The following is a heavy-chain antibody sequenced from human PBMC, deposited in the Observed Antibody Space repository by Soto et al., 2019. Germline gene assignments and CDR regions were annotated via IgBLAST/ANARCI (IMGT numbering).Heavy chain of an antibody. CDR2: SSSGGST. CDR1: GFPFNTYA. J-gene: IGHJ6*02. Sequence: QPGGSLRLSCEASGFPFNTYAMTWFRQLPGMGLEWASTSSSGGSTYYADSVKGRFTISRDNSKNTLYLQMNSLRAEDTAVYYCAKDLSISPAADYYYYYGMDVWGQGTTVTVSS. V-gene: IGHV3-23*01. D-gene: IGHD6-13*01. CDR3: AKDLSISPAADYYYYYGMDV.